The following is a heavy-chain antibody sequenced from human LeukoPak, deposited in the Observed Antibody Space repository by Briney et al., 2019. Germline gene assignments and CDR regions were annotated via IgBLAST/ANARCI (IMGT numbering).Heavy chain of an antibody. V-gene: IGHV4-34*01. CDR1: GGSFSGYY. CDR2: INHSGST. Sequence: KSSETLSLTCAVYGGSFSGYYWSWIRQPPGKGLEWIGEINHSGSTNYNPSLKSRVTISVDTSKNQFSLKLSSVTAADTAVYYCARGARIAVAGTDYWGQGTLVTVSS. CDR3: ARGARIAVAGTDY. D-gene: IGHD6-19*01. J-gene: IGHJ4*02.